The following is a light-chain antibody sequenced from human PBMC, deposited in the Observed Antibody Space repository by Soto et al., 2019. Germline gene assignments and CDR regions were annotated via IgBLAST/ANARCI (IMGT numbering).Light chain of an antibody. V-gene: IGKV3-15*01. CDR1: RTVHTN. CDR2: GSS. Sequence: EIVMTQSPATVSVSPGDRATLSFRASRTVHTNVAWYQHKPGQPPRLLIYGSSFRATGVPARFSGSGFGAEFTLTISSLQSEDFAVYYCQQYTTWPRTFGQGTKVDI. CDR3: QQYTTWPRT. J-gene: IGKJ1*01.